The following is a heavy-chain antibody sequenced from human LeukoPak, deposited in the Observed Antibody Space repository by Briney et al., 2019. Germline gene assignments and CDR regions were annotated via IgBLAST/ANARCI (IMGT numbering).Heavy chain of an antibody. Sequence: ASVKVSCKASGYIFTGYYMYWVRQAPGQGLEWMGWISPYNGNTYYAQKLQGRVTMTTDTSTSTAYMELRSLRSDDTAVYYCARGFCSGGICYSDWFDPWGQGTLVTVSS. CDR3: ARGFCSGGICYSDWFDP. CDR1: GYIFTGYY. V-gene: IGHV1-18*04. J-gene: IGHJ5*02. D-gene: IGHD2-15*01. CDR2: ISPYNGNT.